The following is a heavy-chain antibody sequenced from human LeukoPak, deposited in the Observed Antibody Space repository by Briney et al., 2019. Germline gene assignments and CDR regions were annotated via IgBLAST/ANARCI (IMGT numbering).Heavy chain of an antibody. CDR3: ATDISTHYFGS. CDR1: GISFRSYG. Sequence: PGGSLRLSCAASGISFRSYGMHWVRQAADKGLAWVTFIWYDASNKYYAVSVKGRFTISRDNSRNTAFLQMNSLRAEDTAIYYCATDISTHYFGSWGQGTLVTVSS. J-gene: IGHJ4*02. CDR2: IWYDASNK. D-gene: IGHD3-9*01. V-gene: IGHV3-30*02.